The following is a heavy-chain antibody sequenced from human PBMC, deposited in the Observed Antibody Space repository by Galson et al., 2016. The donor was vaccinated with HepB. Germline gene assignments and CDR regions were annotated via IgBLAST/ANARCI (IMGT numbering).Heavy chain of an antibody. D-gene: IGHD3-3*01. J-gene: IGHJ6*02. V-gene: IGHV3-11*01. Sequence: SLRLSCAASGITFSDSYMTWIRQAPGKGLEWLSYISSSGTTIYYADSVKGRFTSSRDNAKNSLYLQMNSLRAEDTAVYYCARVMVDYHYWSNKPKHYYSGMDVWGQGTTVTVSS. CDR3: ARVMVDYHYWSNKPKHYYSGMDV. CDR2: ISSSGTTI. CDR1: GITFSDSY.